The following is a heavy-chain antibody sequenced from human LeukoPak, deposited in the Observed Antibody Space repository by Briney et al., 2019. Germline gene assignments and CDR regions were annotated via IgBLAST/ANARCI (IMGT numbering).Heavy chain of an antibody. Sequence: SETLSLTCTVSGYSISSGYYWGWIRQPPGKGLEWIGSIYHSGSTYYNPSLKSRVTISVDTSKNQFSLKLSSVTAADTAVYYCARSDTAMAEGALDYWGQGTLVTVSS. J-gene: IGHJ4*02. D-gene: IGHD5-18*01. CDR1: GYSISSGYY. V-gene: IGHV4-38-2*02. CDR2: IYHSGST. CDR3: ARSDTAMAEGALDY.